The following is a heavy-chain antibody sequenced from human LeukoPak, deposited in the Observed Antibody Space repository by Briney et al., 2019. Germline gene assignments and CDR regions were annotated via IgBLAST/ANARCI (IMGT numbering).Heavy chain of an antibody. D-gene: IGHD3-3*01. Sequence: GGSLRLSCAASGFTFSSYGMHWVRQAPGKGLEWVAFIRYDGSNKYYADSVKGRFTISRDNSKNTLYLQMNSLRAEDTAVYYCAKEVTIFGVVTLPIDYWGQGTLVTVSS. CDR1: GFTFSSYG. CDR3: AKEVTIFGVVTLPIDY. J-gene: IGHJ4*02. CDR2: IRYDGSNK. V-gene: IGHV3-30*02.